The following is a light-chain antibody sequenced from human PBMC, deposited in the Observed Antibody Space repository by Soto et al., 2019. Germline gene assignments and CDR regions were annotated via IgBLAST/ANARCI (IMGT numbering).Light chain of an antibody. CDR2: DVS. J-gene: IGLJ2*01. CDR1: SSDVGGYNY. V-gene: IGLV2-14*01. CDR3: SSYTSSSTLV. Sequence: QSALTQPASVSGSPGQSITISCTGTSSDVGGYNYVSWYQRHPGKAPKLMIYDVSNRPSGVSNRFSGSKSGNTASLTISGLQAEDEADYYCSSYTSSSTLVFGGGTKPTVL.